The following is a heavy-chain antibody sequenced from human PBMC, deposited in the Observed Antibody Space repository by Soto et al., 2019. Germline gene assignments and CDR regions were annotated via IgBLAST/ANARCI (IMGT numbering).Heavy chain of an antibody. J-gene: IGHJ6*02. V-gene: IGHV1-69*13. Sequence: GASVKVSCKASGGTFNSYAISWVRQAPGQGLEWMGGIIPIFGTANYAQKFQGRVTITADESTSTAYMELSSLRSEDTAVYYCARGPLRVYYSNQRAPVYYGMDVWGQGTTVTVSS. CDR2: IIPIFGTA. CDR1: GGTFNSYA. CDR3: ARGPLRVYYSNQRAPVYYGMDV. D-gene: IGHD4-4*01.